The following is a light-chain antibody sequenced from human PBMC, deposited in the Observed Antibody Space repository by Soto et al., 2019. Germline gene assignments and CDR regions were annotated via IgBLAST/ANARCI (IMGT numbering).Light chain of an antibody. Sequence: QSVLTQPASVSGSLGQSITISCTGTSSSVGSYNRVSWYQRHPDKAPKLIIYEVDKQPSGISDRFSGSKSGNTASLTISGLQAEDEADYYCCSYAGGTLFYFFGTGTKVTVL. CDR1: SSSVGSYNR. V-gene: IGLV2-23*02. CDR2: EVD. J-gene: IGLJ1*01. CDR3: CSYAGGTLFYF.